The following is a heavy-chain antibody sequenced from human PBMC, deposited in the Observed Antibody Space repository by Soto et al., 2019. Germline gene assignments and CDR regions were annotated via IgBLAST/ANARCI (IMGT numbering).Heavy chain of an antibody. CDR3: AKMRQLVPVEGFDP. J-gene: IGHJ5*02. CDR1: GGTLSSYA. V-gene: IGHV1-69*06. Sequence: SVKVSCKASGGTLSSYAISWVRQAPGQGLAWMGGVIPIFGTANYAQKFQGRVTITADKSTSTAYMELSSLRSEDTAVYYGAKMRQLVPVEGFDPWGQGTLVTVSS. CDR2: VIPIFGTA. D-gene: IGHD6-6*01.